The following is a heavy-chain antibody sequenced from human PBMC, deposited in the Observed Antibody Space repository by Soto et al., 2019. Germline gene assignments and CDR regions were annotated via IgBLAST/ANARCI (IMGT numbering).Heavy chain of an antibody. CDR2: MNPNSGNT. D-gene: IGHD2-2*01. J-gene: IGHJ6*03. CDR3: AIVGIERGYCSSTSCFHYYYYMDV. CDR1: GYTFTSYD. V-gene: IGHV1-8*01. Sequence: QVQLVQSGAEVKKPGASVKVSCKASGYTFTSYDINWVRQATGQGLEWMGWMNPNSGNTGYAQKFQGRVTMTRNTSTSTAYMELSSLRSEDTAVYYCAIVGIERGYCSSTSCFHYYYYMDVWGKGTTVTVSS.